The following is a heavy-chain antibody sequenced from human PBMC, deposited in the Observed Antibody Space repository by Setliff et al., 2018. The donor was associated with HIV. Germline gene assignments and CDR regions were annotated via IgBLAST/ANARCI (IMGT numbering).Heavy chain of an antibody. Sequence: ASVKVSCKASGYTFTGYYIHWGRQAPGKGHQWMGRINPNIGSTNYAQNFQGRATMTRDTSVNTAFMELSNLRSDDTAVYXLXRDYRTTDILSSGYMDVWGKGTTVTVSS. V-gene: IGHV1-2*06. CDR2: INPNIGST. J-gene: IGHJ6*03. CDR1: GYTFTGYY. D-gene: IGHD3-9*01. CDR3: XRDYRTTDILSSGYMDV.